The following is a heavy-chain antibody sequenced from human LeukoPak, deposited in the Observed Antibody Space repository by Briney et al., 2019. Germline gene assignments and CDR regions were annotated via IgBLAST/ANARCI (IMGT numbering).Heavy chain of an antibody. CDR3: AKDGQLGGSSWFTLYFDY. Sequence: PGGSLRLSCAASGFTVSSNYMSWVRQAPGKGLEWVSVIYSGGSTYYADSVKGRFTISRDNSKNTLYLQMNSLRPEDTAVYYCAKDGQLGGSSWFTLYFDYWGQGTLVTVSP. J-gene: IGHJ4*02. CDR2: IYSGGST. V-gene: IGHV3-53*05. CDR1: GFTVSSNY. D-gene: IGHD6-13*01.